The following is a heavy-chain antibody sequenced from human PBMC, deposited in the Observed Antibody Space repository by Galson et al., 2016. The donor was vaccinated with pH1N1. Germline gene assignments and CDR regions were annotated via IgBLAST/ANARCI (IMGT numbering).Heavy chain of an antibody. CDR1: GGSINSDSYY. J-gene: IGHJ3*02. CDR2: IYTSGGT. CDR3: ARDAAHTGTYYVAFDT. Sequence: SLTCTVSGGSINSDSYYWSWIRQPAGKGLEWIGRIYTSGGTNYNPSLKSRVTISVDPSKNHFSLKLSSVTAADTAVYYCARDAAHTGTYYVAFDTWGQGTIVTVSS. V-gene: IGHV4-61*02. D-gene: IGHD1-26*01.